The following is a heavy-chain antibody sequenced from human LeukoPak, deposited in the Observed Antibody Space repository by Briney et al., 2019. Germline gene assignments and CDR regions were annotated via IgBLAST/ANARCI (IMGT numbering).Heavy chain of an antibody. V-gene: IGHV1-18*01. Sequence: ASVKVSCKASGFTFTSYGISWVRQAPGQGLEWMGWISAYNGNTNYAQKLQGRVTMTTDTSTSTAYMELRSLRSDDTAVYYCARRGTGYYGSGGYTVDYWGQGTLVTVSS. J-gene: IGHJ4*02. CDR3: ARRGTGYYGSGGYTVDY. CDR2: ISAYNGNT. CDR1: GFTFTSYG. D-gene: IGHD3-10*01.